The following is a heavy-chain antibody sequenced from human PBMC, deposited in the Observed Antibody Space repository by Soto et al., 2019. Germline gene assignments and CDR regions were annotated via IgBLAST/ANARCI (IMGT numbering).Heavy chain of an antibody. CDR2: VGTANANT. Sequence: ASVKVSCKASGYTFSDYYIHWVRQAPGQGLEWMGWVGTANANTNYAEKFQGRVTMTSDRSTTTTYMELRSLRSDDTAVYYCARELNTDPTAYYSFAYWGQGTLVTVSS. V-gene: IGHV1-18*04. J-gene: IGHJ4*02. CDR3: ARELNTDPTAYYSFAY. D-gene: IGHD3-9*01. CDR1: GYTFSDYY.